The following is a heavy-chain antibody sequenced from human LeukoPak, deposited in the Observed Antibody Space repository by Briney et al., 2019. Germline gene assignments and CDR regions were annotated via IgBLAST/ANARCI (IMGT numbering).Heavy chain of an antibody. CDR2: ISSSSTYI. Sequence: TPGGSLRLSCASSGFIFSSYTITWVRQAPGKGLEWVSSISSSSTYIEYADSVKGRFTISRDNAKNSLYLQMNSLRAEDTAVYYCARDLIPASGLSPWGQGTLVTVSS. CDR3: ARDLIPASGLSP. J-gene: IGHJ5*02. CDR1: GFIFSSYT. V-gene: IGHV3-21*06. D-gene: IGHD6-13*01.